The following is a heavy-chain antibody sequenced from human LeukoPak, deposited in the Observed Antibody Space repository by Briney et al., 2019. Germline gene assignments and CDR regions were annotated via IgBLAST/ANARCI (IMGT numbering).Heavy chain of an antibody. V-gene: IGHV3-74*01. CDR1: GFIFSLYW. CDR2: IEGGAIDT. D-gene: IGHD3-22*01. Sequence: GSLRLSCKASGFIFSLYWMHWVRQVPGRGLVWVSRIEGGAIDTDYADFVKGRFTISRDNSKNTLYLQMNSLRAEDTAVYYCATAGDSSGYYYAGFDYWGQGTLVTVSS. J-gene: IGHJ4*02. CDR3: ATAGDSSGYYYAGFDY.